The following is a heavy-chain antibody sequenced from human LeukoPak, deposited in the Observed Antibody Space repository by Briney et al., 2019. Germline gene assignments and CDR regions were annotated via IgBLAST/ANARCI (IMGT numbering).Heavy chain of an antibody. CDR1: GFTFSSYN. J-gene: IGHJ4*02. CDR2: ISSSSSYI. Sequence: GGSLRLSCAASGFTFSSYNMNWVRQAPGKGLEWVSSISSSSSYIYYADSMKGRFTISRDNAKNSLYLQMNSLRAEDTAVYYCARERKYDSNFDYWGQGTLVTVSS. CDR3: ARERKYDSNFDY. D-gene: IGHD1-1*01. V-gene: IGHV3-21*01.